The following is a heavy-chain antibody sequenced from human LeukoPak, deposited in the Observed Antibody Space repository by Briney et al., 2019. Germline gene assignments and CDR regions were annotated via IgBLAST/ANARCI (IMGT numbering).Heavy chain of an antibody. D-gene: IGHD2-2*01. J-gene: IGHJ4*02. Sequence: PSETLSLTCTVSSDSLSSTGSYWGWIRQPPGKGLEWIGTISYSGSTYHNPSLKSRVSISVDPSKTQFFLKLNSVTAADTAVYYCAKTRIQIASSEFYWGQGTLVTVSS. V-gene: IGHV4-39*01. CDR1: SDSLSSTGSY. CDR2: ISYSGST. CDR3: AKTRIQIASSEFY.